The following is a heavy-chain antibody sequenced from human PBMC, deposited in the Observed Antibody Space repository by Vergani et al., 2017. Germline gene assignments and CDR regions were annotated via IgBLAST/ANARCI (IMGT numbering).Heavy chain of an antibody. D-gene: IGHD3-9*01. CDR2: IYYSGST. V-gene: IGHV4-59*01. J-gene: IGHJ6*03. CDR1: GGSISSYY. Sequence: QVQLQESGPGLVKPSETLSLTCTVSGGSISSYYWSWIRQPPGKGLEWIGYIYYSGSTNYNPSLKSRVTISVDTSKNQFSLKLSSVTAADTAVYYCAVTGYSYVYYMDVWGKGTTVTVSS. CDR3: AVTGYSYVYYMDV.